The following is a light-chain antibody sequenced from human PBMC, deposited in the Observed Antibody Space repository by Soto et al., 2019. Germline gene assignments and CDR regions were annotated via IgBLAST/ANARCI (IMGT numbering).Light chain of an antibody. CDR2: EVS. J-gene: IGLJ2*01. CDR1: KSDIGVYDF. CDR3: SSYTSSSPLL. Sequence: QSALTQPPSASGSPGQSVTISCTGTKSDIGVYDFVSWYQQHPGKAPKLIIYEVSNRPSGVSYRFSGSKSGNTASLTISGLQAEDEADYYCSSYTSSSPLLFGGGTKLTVL. V-gene: IGLV2-14*01.